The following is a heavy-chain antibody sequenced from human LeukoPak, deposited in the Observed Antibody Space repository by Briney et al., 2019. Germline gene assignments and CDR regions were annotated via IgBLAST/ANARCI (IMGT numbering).Heavy chain of an antibody. CDR1: GFTFGDYA. V-gene: IGHV3-49*03. J-gene: IGHJ4*02. Sequence: GVLRLSCTASGFTFGDYAMSWFRQAPGKGLEWVGFIRSKAYGGTTEYAASVKGRFTISRDDSKSIAYLQMNSLKTEDTAVYYCSKARGSGSYGGSSDYWGPGTLVTVSS. D-gene: IGHD3-10*01. CDR3: SKARGSGSYGGSSDY. CDR2: IRSKAYGGTT.